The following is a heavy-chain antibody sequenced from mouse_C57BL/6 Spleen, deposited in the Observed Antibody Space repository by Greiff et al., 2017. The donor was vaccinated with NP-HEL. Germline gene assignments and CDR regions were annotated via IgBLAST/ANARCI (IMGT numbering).Heavy chain of an antibody. CDR3: TRDQGYFDV. CDR2: ISSGGDYI. J-gene: IGHJ1*03. CDR1: GFTFSSYA. D-gene: IGHD3-2*02. V-gene: IGHV5-9-1*02. Sequence: EVKEVESGAGLVKPGGSLKLSCAASGFTFSSYAMSWVRQTPEKRLEWVAYISSGGDYIYYADTVKGRFTISRDNARHTLYLQMSSLKSEDTAMYYCTRDQGYFDVWGTRTTVTVSS.